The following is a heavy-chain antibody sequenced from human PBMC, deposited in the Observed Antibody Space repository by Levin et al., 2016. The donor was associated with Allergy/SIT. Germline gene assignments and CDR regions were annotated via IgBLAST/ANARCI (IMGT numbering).Heavy chain of an antibody. V-gene: IGHV3-21*01. CDR2: ISSSTSYI. CDR3: ARDRDSSGYYGGY. D-gene: IGHD3-22*01. Sequence: VRQAPGKGLEWVSSISSSTSYIYYADSVKGRFTISRDNAKNSLFLQMNSLRAEDTAVYYCARDRDSSGYYGGYWGQGTLVTVSS. J-gene: IGHJ4*02.